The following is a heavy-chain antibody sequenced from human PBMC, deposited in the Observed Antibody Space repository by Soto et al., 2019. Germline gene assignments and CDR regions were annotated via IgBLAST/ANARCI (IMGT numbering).Heavy chain of an antibody. CDR3: ARDAGWELLPYYYGMDV. CDR2: IFPIFGTA. Sequence: QVQLVQSGAEVKKPGSSVKVSCKASGGTFSSYAISWVRQAPGQGLEWMGGIFPIFGTANYAQKFQGRVTITADESTSTADMELSSLRSEDTAVYYCARDAGWELLPYYYGMDVWGQGTTVTVSS. CDR1: GGTFSSYA. J-gene: IGHJ6*02. D-gene: IGHD1-26*01. V-gene: IGHV1-69*01.